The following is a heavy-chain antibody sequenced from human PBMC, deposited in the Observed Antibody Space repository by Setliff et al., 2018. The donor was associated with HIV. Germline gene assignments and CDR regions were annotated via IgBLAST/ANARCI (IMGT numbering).Heavy chain of an antibody. V-gene: IGHV3-7*01. Sequence: GGSLRLSCVASGLTFNRYWMSWVRQVPGKGLEWVSNTKFDGSESYYVDSVKGRFIASTDNAKNSLFLQMNSLRAEDTAVYYCAKDPEYSSSYYFFYMDVWGKGTTVTVSS. D-gene: IGHD6-6*01. J-gene: IGHJ6*03. CDR3: AKDPEYSSSYYFFYMDV. CDR1: GLTFNRYW. CDR2: TKFDGSES.